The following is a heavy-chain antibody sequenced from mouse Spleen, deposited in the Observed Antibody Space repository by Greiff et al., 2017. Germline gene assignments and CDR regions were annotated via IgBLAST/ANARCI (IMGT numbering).Heavy chain of an antibody. CDR1: GYTFTSYW. CDR3: ARGGNGGDY. V-gene: IGHV1-69*01. J-gene: IGHJ2*01. CDR2: IDPSDSYT. Sequence: VQLQQPGAELVMPGASVKLSCKASGYTFTSYWMHWVKQRPGQGLEWIGEIDPSDSYTNYNQKFKGKATLTVDKSSSTAYMQLSSLTSEDSAVYYCARGGNGGDYWGQGTTLTVSS.